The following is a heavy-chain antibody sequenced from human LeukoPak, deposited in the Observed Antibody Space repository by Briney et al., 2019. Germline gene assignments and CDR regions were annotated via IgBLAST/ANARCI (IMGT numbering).Heavy chain of an antibody. D-gene: IGHD6-13*01. CDR2: IYYSGST. CDR1: GGSISSGDYY. J-gene: IGHJ4*02. V-gene: IGHV4-30-4*02. CDR3: ARRGRSGSWYYFDY. Sequence: SETLSLTCTVSGGSISSGDYYWSWIRQLPGKGLEWIGYIYYSGSTYYNPSLKSRVTISVDTSKNQFSLKLSSVTAADTAVYYCARRGRSGSWYYFDYWDQGTLVTVSS.